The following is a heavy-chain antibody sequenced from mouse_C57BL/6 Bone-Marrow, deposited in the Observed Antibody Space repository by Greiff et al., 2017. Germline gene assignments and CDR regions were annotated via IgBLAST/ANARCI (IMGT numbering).Heavy chain of an antibody. Sequence: VQLQQSGPELVKPGDSVKISCKASGYSFTGYFMNWVMQSHGKSLEWIGRINPYNGDTFYNQKFKGKATLTVDKSSSTAHMELRSLTSEDSAVYYCARSGYGNFLWYAMDYWGQGTSVTVSS. CDR1: GYSFTGYF. V-gene: IGHV1-20*01. CDR3: ARSGYGNFLWYAMDY. CDR2: INPYNGDT. J-gene: IGHJ4*01. D-gene: IGHD2-1*01.